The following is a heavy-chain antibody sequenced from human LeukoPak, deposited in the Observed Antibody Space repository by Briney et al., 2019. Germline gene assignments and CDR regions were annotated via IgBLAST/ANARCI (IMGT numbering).Heavy chain of an antibody. CDR3: ARDFRYSGSYPTTE. CDR2: IYHSGST. V-gene: IGHV4-38-2*02. J-gene: IGHJ4*02. Sequence: PSETLSLTCTVSGYSISSGYYWGWIRQPPGKGLEWIGSIYHSGSTYYNPSLKSRVTISVDTSKNQFSLKLSSVTAADTAVYYCARDFRYSGSYPTTEWGQGTLVTVSS. CDR1: GYSISSGYY. D-gene: IGHD1-26*01.